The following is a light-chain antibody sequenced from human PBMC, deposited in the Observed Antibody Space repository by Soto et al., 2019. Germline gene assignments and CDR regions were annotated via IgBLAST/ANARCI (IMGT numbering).Light chain of an antibody. CDR3: AAWDDSLNGYV. CDR1: SSDVGGHNY. CDR2: EVS. J-gene: IGLJ1*01. V-gene: IGLV2-8*01. Sequence: QSALTQSPSASGSPGQSVTISCTGTSSDVGGHNYVSWYQHHPGKAPKLIIYEVSKRPSGVPDRFSGSKSGNTASLTVSGLQAEDEAVYYCAAWDDSLNGYVFGTGTKLTVL.